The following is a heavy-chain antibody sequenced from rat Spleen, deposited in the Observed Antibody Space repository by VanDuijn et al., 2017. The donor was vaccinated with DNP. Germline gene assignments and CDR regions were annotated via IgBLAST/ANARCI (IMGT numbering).Heavy chain of an antibody. CDR3: ARWNYGYWYFDF. V-gene: IGHV3-3*01. D-gene: IGHD1-3*01. Sequence: EVQLQESGPGLVKPSQSLSLTCSVTGYSITSYHGWNWIRWFPGAKLEWMGHINGAGSTNYNPSLKSRISITRDTSKNQFFLRVNSVTTEDTATYYCARWNYGYWYFDFWGPGTMVTVSS. CDR1: GYSITSYHG. CDR2: INGAGST. J-gene: IGHJ1*01.